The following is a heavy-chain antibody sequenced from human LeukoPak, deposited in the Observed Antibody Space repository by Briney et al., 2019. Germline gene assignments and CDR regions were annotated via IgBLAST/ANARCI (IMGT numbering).Heavy chain of an antibody. CDR3: ARDLELRGGDY. V-gene: IGHV1-46*01. J-gene: IGHJ4*02. CDR2: INPSGGST. CDR1: GYTFTSYY. D-gene: IGHD1-7*01. Sequence: ASVKVSCKASGYTFTSYYMHWVRQAPGQGLEWMGIINPSGGSTSYAQKFQGRVTMTTDTSTSTAYMELRSLRSDDTAVYYCARDLELRGGDYWGQGTLVTVSS.